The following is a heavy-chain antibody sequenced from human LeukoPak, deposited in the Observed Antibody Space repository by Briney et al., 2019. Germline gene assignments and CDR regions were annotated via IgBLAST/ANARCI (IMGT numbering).Heavy chain of an antibody. CDR2: IYTSGST. J-gene: IGHJ3*02. CDR3: ARRVITIFGVVIMEGDAFDI. CDR1: GGSISSGSYY. D-gene: IGHD3-3*01. V-gene: IGHV4-61*02. Sequence: SETLSLTCTVSGGSISSGSYYWSWIRQPAGKGLEWIGRIYTSGSTNYNPSLKSRVTISVDTSKNQFSLKLSSVTAADTAVYYCARRVITIFGVVIMEGDAFDIWGQGTMVTVSS.